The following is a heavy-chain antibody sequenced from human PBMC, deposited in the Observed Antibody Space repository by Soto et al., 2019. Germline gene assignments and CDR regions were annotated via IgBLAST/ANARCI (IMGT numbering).Heavy chain of an antibody. V-gene: IGHV3-23*01. Sequence: LQSGGGVVQPGESLRLSCAASGFSLRDYALSWVRQAAGGGLEWVSGISGGGDRTNYADCVRGRFIISKDRAKNTLYLDMSGLRVDDTAVYFCGRTYTGGWGQGTLVTVSS. CDR1: GFSLRDYA. D-gene: IGHD3-10*01. J-gene: IGHJ4*02. CDR3: GRTYTGG. CDR2: ISGGGDRT.